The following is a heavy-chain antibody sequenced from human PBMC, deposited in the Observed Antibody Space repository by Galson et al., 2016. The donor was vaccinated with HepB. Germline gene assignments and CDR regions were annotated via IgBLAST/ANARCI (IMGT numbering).Heavy chain of an antibody. Sequence: SLRLSCATSGFTFSSYWMTWVRQAPGKGLEWVANINQDGIEKYYVGSVEGRFTISRDNAKKSLYLQMDSLRAEDTAVYYCARGSGYPISGSHDYWGQGTLVTVSS. CDR3: ARGSGYPISGSHDY. J-gene: IGHJ4*02. D-gene: IGHD3-10*01. CDR2: INQDGIEK. CDR1: GFTFSSYW. V-gene: IGHV3-7*01.